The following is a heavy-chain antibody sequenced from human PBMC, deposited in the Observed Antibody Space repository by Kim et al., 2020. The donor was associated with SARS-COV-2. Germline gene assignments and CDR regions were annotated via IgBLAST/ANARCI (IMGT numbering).Heavy chain of an antibody. D-gene: IGHD2-15*01. CDR1: GFIFNNYD. CDR2: ISYDGSNK. V-gene: IGHV3-30-3*01. Sequence: GGSLRLSCAASGFIFNNYDMHWVRQAPGKGLEWVAVISYDGSNKYYAESVKGRFSISRDNSKNTLYLQMNSLRAEDTAVYYCASHSDFWGQGTLVTVSS. J-gene: IGHJ4*02. CDR3: ASHSDF.